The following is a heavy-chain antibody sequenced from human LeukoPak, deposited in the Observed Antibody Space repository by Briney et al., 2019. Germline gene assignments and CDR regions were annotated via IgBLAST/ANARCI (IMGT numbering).Heavy chain of an antibody. J-gene: IGHJ6*02. V-gene: IGHV1-69*13. CDR1: GGTFSSYA. D-gene: IGHD2-2*02. Sequence: ASVKVSCKASGGTFSSYAISWVRQAPGQGLEWMGGINPIFGTANYAQKFQGRVTITADESTSTAYMELSSLRSEDTAVYYCARDTRDIVVVPAAISYYYYYGMDVWGQGTTVTVSS. CDR3: ARDTRDIVVVPAAISYYYYYGMDV. CDR2: INPIFGTA.